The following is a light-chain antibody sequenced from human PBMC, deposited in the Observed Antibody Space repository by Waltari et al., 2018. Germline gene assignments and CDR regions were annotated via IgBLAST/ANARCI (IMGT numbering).Light chain of an antibody. V-gene: IGLV2-23*01. J-gene: IGLJ3*02. CDR1: SRDVGSFNL. CDR2: KGS. CDR3: CSYTAGSTWV. Sequence: QSALTQPASVSGSPGQSTTISCTGTSRDVGSFNLVSWYQQHPGKAPKLMIYKGSKRPSGVSNRFSGSKSGNTASLTISGLQAEDEADYYCCSYTAGSTWVFGGGTKLTVL.